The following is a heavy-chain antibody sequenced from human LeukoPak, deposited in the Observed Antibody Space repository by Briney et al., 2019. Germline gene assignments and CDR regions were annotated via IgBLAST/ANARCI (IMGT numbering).Heavy chain of an antibody. CDR3: ARVWRQYSSGWYDG. Sequence: GGSLRLSCAASGFTFIDYDMHWVRQVIGKGLEWVSAIGIRGDTHYSGSVKGRFTISRENAESSLYLQMNSLRAEDTAVYYCARVWRQYSSGWYDGWGQGTLVTVSS. D-gene: IGHD6-19*01. V-gene: IGHV3-13*01. J-gene: IGHJ5*02. CDR2: IGIRGDT. CDR1: GFTFIDYD.